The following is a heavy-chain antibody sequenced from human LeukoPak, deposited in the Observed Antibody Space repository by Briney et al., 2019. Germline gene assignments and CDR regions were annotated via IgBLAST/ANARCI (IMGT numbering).Heavy chain of an antibody. V-gene: IGHV4-4*07. CDR1: GGSISSYY. J-gene: IGHJ4*02. CDR2: IYTSGST. D-gene: IGHD3-10*01. Sequence: SETLSPTCTVSGGSISSYYWSWIRQPAGKGLEWIGRIYTSGSTNYNPSLKSRVTMSVDTSKNQFSLKLSSVTAADTAVYYCARGITMVRGVIPPVYWGQGTLVTVSS. CDR3: ARGITMVRGVIPPVY.